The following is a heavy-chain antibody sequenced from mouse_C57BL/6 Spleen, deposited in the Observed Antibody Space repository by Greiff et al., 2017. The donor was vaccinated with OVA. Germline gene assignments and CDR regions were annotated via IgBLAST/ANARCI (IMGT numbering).Heavy chain of an antibody. CDR1: GFTFSDYY. J-gene: IGHJ3*01. Sequence: EVKVVESGGGLVQPGGSLKLSCAASGFTFSDYYMYWVRQTPEKRLEWVAYISNGGGSTYYPDTVKGRFTISRDNAKNTLYLQMSRLKSEDTAMYYCARQGAYYGSSFAYWGQGTLVTVSA. CDR3: ARQGAYYGSSFAY. V-gene: IGHV5-12*01. CDR2: ISNGGGST. D-gene: IGHD1-1*01.